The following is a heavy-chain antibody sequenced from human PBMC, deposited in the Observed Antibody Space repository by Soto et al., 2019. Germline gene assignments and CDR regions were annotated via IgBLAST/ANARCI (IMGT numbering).Heavy chain of an antibody. Sequence: QVQLVQSGAEVKKPGASVKVSCKASGYTFTGYYMHWVRQAPGQGLEWMGWINPNSGGTNYAQKFQGWVTMTRDTSISTAYMELSRLRSDDTAVYSCARESIVVVPAARTSGLWFDPWGQGTMVTVSS. CDR2: INPNSGGT. CDR3: ARESIVVVPAARTSGLWFDP. D-gene: IGHD2-2*01. V-gene: IGHV1-2*04. CDR1: GYTFTGYY. J-gene: IGHJ5*02.